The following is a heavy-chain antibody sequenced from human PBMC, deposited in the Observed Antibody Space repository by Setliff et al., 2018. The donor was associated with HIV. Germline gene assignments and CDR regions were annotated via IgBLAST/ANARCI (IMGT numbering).Heavy chain of an antibody. J-gene: IGHJ5*02. CDR1: GYSITNGYY. V-gene: IGHV4-38-2*02. Sequence: PSETLSLTCSVSGYSITNGYYWGWIRQPPGKGLEWVGSIYHDGSTYYNPSLRSRVTISVDTSKNQLSLKLSSVTAADTAAYYCARYYGSGTYHRWFDPWGQGTPVTVSS. CDR2: IYHDGST. CDR3: ARYYGSGTYHRWFDP. D-gene: IGHD3-10*01.